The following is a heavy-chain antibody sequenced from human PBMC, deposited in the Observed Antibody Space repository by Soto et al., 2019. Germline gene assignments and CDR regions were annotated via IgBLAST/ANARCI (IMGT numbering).Heavy chain of an antibody. CDR3: ARDLNLRGNYYDSSGYYGY. D-gene: IGHD3-22*01. J-gene: IGHJ4*02. CDR1: GYTFTSYG. CDR2: ISAYNGNT. Sequence: ASVKVSCKASGYTFTSYGISWVLQAPGQGLERMGWISAYNGNTNYAQKLQGRVTMTTDTSTSTAYMELRSLRSDDTAVYYCARDLNLRGNYYDSSGYYGYWGQVTRVTVS. V-gene: IGHV1-18*01.